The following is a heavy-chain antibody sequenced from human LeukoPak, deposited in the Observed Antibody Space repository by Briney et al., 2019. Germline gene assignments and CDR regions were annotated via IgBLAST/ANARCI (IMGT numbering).Heavy chain of an antibody. CDR1: GGTFSSYA. CDR2: IIPIFGTA. Sequence: SVKVSCKASGGTFSSYAISWVRQAPGQGLEWMGGIIPIFGTANYAQKFQGRVTITADESTSTAYMELSSLRSEDTAVYYCARDWAGIAAAAYDAFDIWGQGTMVTDSS. J-gene: IGHJ3*02. D-gene: IGHD6-13*01. V-gene: IGHV1-69*13. CDR3: ARDWAGIAAAAYDAFDI.